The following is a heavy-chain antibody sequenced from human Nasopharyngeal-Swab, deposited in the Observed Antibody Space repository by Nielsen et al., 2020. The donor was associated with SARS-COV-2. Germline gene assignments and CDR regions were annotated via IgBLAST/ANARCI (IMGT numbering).Heavy chain of an antibody. Sequence: GDSLKISCAASGFTFSTYWMHWVRQPPGKGLLWVSRIDTDGTITDYADSVKGRFTISRDNAKNTLYLQMNSLRAEDTAVYYCARDVGGRDNYWGQGALVTVSS. V-gene: IGHV3-74*01. CDR1: GFTFSTYW. CDR3: ARDVGGRDNY. D-gene: IGHD2-15*01. CDR2: IDTDGTIT. J-gene: IGHJ4*02.